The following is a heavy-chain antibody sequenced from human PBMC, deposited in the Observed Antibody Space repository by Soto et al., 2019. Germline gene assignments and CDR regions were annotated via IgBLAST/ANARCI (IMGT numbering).Heavy chain of an antibody. CDR1: GYTFANYG. J-gene: IGHJ4*02. CDR2: ISSHNRNT. CDR3: ARDRSNHYY. V-gene: IGHV1-18*01. Sequence: ASVKVSCKASGYTFANYGISWVRQAPGQGLEWMGWISSHNRNTNYAQNFQGRVTMTMDTSTNTAYMELRSLTSDDTAMYYCARDRSNHYYWGQGTLVTVSS.